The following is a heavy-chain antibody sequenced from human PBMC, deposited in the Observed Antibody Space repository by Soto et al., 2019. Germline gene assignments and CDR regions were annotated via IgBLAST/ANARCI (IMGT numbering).Heavy chain of an antibody. J-gene: IGHJ4*02. CDR2: ISYTGAT. CDR3: ARGGPVSVSPACQLLGYFDY. CDR1: GGSISRGAYF. Sequence: SETLSLTCSVSGGSISRGAYFWTWIRQFPGKGLEWIAYISYTGATYYNPSLKSRVTILADTSKNQFSLKLNSVTSADTAVYYCARGGPVSVSPACQLLGYFDYWGQGTLVTVSS. D-gene: IGHD2-2*01. V-gene: IGHV4-31*03.